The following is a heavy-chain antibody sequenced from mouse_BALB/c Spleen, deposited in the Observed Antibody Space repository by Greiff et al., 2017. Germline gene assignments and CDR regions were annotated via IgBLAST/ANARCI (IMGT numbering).Heavy chain of an antibody. Sequence: VQLQQSGAELVRPGSSVKLSCTASGYAFSSYWMHWVQQRPGQGLEWIGQIYPGDGDTNYNGKFKGKVTMAADKSSSTAYMQLSSLTSEDSAVYVCARSDGDSGMDYWGQGTLVTVSA. CDR3: ARSDGDSGMDY. D-gene: IGHD2-13*01. V-gene: IGHV1-80*01. CDR2: IYPGDGDT. J-gene: IGHJ3*01. CDR1: GYAFSSYW.